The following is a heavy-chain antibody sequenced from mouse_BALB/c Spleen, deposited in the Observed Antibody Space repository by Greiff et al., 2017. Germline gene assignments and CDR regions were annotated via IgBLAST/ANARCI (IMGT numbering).Heavy chain of an antibody. Sequence: EVKLMESGGGLVKPGGSLKLSCAASGFTFSDYYMYWVRQTPEKRLEWVATISDGGSYTYYPDSVKGRFTISRDNAKNNLYLQMSSLKSEDTAMYYCARDLGLGRWFAYWGQGTLVTVSA. CDR2: ISDGGSYT. CDR1: GFTFSDYY. D-gene: IGHD4-1*01. V-gene: IGHV5-4*02. J-gene: IGHJ3*01. CDR3: ARDLGLGRWFAY.